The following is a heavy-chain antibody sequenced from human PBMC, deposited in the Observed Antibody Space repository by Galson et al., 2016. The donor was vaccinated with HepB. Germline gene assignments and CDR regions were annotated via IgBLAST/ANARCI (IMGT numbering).Heavy chain of an antibody. J-gene: IGHJ6*03. CDR1: GGSISAYY. Sequence: SETLSLTCTVSGGSISAYYWTWIRQPAGKGLEWIGRFYSSENINYNPSLQSRVTMSVDTSKNQISLKLNSVTAADTAVYYCARGTPQGRYYYYMDVWGKGTTVSVSS. CDR2: FYSSENI. V-gene: IGHV4-4*07. CDR3: ARGTPQGRYYYYMDV.